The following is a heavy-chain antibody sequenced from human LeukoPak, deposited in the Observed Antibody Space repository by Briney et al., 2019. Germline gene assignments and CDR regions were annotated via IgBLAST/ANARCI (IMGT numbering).Heavy chain of an antibody. J-gene: IGHJ3*02. Sequence: GSLRPSCATPGINLSRHAKSWVRQASGKGLEWVSAISGSGGSTYYADSVKGRFTISRDNSKNTLYLQMNSLRAEDTAVYYCATPQKYSSGADAFDIWGQGTMVTVSS. V-gene: IGHV3-23*01. CDR1: GINLSRHA. D-gene: IGHD6-19*01. CDR2: ISGSGGST. CDR3: ATPQKYSSGADAFDI.